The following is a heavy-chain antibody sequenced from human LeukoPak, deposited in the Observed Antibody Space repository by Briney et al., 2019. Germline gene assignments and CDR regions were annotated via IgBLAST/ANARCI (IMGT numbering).Heavy chain of an antibody. D-gene: IGHD3-22*01. V-gene: IGHV3-48*02. Sequence: GGSLRLSCAASGFAFSSYNMNWVRQAPGKGLEWISYIGSSGSPTHYADSVGGRFTISRDNAKNSLYLQMNSLRDEDAAVYFCARRPYSDTSGRLSDVWGQGTTVTVSS. CDR3: ARRPYSDTSGRLSDV. CDR1: GFAFSSYN. J-gene: IGHJ6*02. CDR2: IGSSGSPT.